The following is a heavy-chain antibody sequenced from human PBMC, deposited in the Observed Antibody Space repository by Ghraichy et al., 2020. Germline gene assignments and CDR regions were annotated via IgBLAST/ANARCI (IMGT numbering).Heavy chain of an antibody. J-gene: IGHJ4*02. CDR1: GYTFTDYG. V-gene: IGHV1-18*01. CDR3: ARGAHYYGFDY. D-gene: IGHD3-22*01. Sequence: ASVKVSCKTSGYTFTDYGIVWVRQAPGQGLEWMGWISAYTNNTSFPQKFQARVALTTDPATSPAYMELSSLRSDDTALYFCARGAHYYGFDYWGQGTLVTVSS. CDR2: ISAYTNNT.